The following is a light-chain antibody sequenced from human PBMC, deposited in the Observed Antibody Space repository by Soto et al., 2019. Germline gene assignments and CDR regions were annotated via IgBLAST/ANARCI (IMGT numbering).Light chain of an antibody. J-gene: IGKJ1*01. CDR1: QSFXSRS. CDR3: QQYGTALLT. CDR2: GVS. V-gene: IGKV3-20*01. Sequence: EIGLTQYPGTLSLSPGERASLSCRASQSFXSRSLAGYQQRPGQAPRLLXVGVSTRATGSPDRFSGSGSATDFTLPISRMEPEDFAVYYCQQYGTALLTFGQGTKVDI.